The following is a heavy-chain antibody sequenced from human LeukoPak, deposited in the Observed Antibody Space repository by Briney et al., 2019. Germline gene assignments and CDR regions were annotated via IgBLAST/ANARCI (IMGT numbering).Heavy chain of an antibody. Sequence: GGFLRLSCAASGFTFSSYGMHWVRQAPGKGLEWVAVISYDGSNKYYADSVKGRFTISRDNSKNTLYLQMNSLRAEDTAVYYCARVGIAVALDYWGQGTLVTVSS. CDR1: GFTFSSYG. J-gene: IGHJ4*02. V-gene: IGHV3-30*03. D-gene: IGHD6-19*01. CDR2: ISYDGSNK. CDR3: ARVGIAVALDY.